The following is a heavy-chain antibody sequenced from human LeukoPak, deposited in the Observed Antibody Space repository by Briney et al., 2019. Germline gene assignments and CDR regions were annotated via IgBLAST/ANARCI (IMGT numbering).Heavy chain of an antibody. D-gene: IGHD3-22*01. Sequence: SETLSLTCAVSGGSIDSSSYYWGWIRQPPGKGLEWIGSIYYSGSTYYNPSLKSRVTISVDTSKNQFSLKLSSVTAADTAVYYCAREVGYDSSGYYYDYWGQGTLVTVSS. CDR1: GGSIDSSSYY. CDR2: IYYSGST. J-gene: IGHJ4*02. CDR3: AREVGYDSSGYYYDY. V-gene: IGHV4-39*07.